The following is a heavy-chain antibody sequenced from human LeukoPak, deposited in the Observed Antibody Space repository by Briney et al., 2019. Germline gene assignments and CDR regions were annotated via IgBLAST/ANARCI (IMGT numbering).Heavy chain of an antibody. D-gene: IGHD5-18*01. CDR3: ARADLDTAMVTNGVAAAGTAPFDY. Sequence: SETLSLTCAVYGGSFSGYYWSWIRQPPGKGLEWIGEINHSGSTNYNPSLKSRVTISVDTSKNQFSLKLSSVTAADTAVYYCARADLDTAMVTNGVAAAGTAPFDYWGQGTLVTVSS. CDR1: GGSFSGYY. CDR2: INHSGST. J-gene: IGHJ4*02. V-gene: IGHV4-34*01.